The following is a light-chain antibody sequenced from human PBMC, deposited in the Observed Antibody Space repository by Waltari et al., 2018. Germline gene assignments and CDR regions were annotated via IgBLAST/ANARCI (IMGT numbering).Light chain of an antibody. J-gene: IGLJ3*02. Sequence: QSVLSQPPSASGTPGQSVTISCPGSSPNIGTNTVTWYQQPPGRAPSLLIYSNSQRPSGVPDRFSASKSGTSASLAISGLQSEDEADFYCAAWDDSLDGWVFGGGTTLTVL. CDR2: SNS. V-gene: IGLV1-44*01. CDR3: AAWDDSLDGWV. CDR1: SPNIGTNT.